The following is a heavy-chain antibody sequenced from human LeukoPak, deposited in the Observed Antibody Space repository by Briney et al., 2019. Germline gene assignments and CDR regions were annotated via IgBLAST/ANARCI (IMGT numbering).Heavy chain of an antibody. J-gene: IGHJ4*02. CDR2: IIPIIAST. CDR3: ARVVTGDYGDYGAIGY. Sequence: SVKVSCKASGGTFSNYAISWVRQAPGQGLQWMGGIIPIIASTNYAQSFQGRVTITADESTSTVYMELRSLRSEDTAMYYCARVVTGDYGDYGAIGYWGQGTLVTVSS. V-gene: IGHV1-69*13. D-gene: IGHD4-17*01. CDR1: GGTFSNYA.